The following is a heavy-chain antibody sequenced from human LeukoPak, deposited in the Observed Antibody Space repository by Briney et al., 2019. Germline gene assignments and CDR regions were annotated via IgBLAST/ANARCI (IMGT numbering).Heavy chain of an antibody. V-gene: IGHV1-46*01. CDR3: ARRTSPGEYCSSTSCSHSWFDP. Sequence: ASVKVSCKASGYTFTSYYMHWVRQAPGQGLEWMGIINPSGGSTSYAQKFQGRVTMTRDTSTSTVYMELSSLRSEDTAVYYCARRTSPGEYCSSTSCSHSWFDPWGQGTLVTVSS. CDR2: INPSGGST. J-gene: IGHJ5*02. D-gene: IGHD2-2*01. CDR1: GYTFTSYY.